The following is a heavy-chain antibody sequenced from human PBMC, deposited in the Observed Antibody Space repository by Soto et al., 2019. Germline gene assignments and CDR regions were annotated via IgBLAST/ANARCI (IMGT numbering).Heavy chain of an antibody. J-gene: IGHJ6*03. CDR2: INHSGST. CDR1: GGSFSDYY. V-gene: IGHV4-34*01. Sequence: QVQLQQWGAGLLKPSETLSLTCAVYGGSFSDYYWSWIRQPPGKGLEWIGEINHSGSTNYTPSLKRLVPLSVDTSKNQFTLKLTSVTAADTAVYYCARGGSNYGSNYFYMDVWGKGTTVTVSS. D-gene: IGHD4-4*01. CDR3: ARGGSNYGSNYFYMDV.